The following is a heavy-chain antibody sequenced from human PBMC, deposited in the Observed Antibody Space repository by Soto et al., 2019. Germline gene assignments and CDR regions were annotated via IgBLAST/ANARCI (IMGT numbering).Heavy chain of an antibody. CDR2: ISGSGGST. D-gene: IGHD3-3*01. J-gene: IGHJ5*02. CDR1: GFTFSSYA. CDR3: AKDQFDYDFWSGYFLDWFDP. Sequence: GGSLRLSCAASGFTFSSYAMSWVRQAPGKGLEWVSAISGSGGSTYYADSVKGRFTISRDNSKNTLYLQMNSLRAEDTAVYYCAKDQFDYDFWSGYFLDWFDPWGQGTLVTVSS. V-gene: IGHV3-23*01.